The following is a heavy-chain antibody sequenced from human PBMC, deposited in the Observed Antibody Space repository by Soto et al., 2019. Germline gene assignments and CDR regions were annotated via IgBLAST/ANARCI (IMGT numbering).Heavy chain of an antibody. CDR2: ISAYNGNT. CDR1: GYTFTSYG. V-gene: IGHV1-18*01. Sequence: ASVKVSCKASGYTFTSYGISWVRQAPGQGLEWMGWISAYNGNTNYAQKLQGRVTMTTDTSTSTAYMELRSLRSDDTAVYYCARVLGYCSGGSCYGYYFDYWGQGTLVTVPQ. CDR3: ARVLGYCSGGSCYGYYFDY. D-gene: IGHD2-15*01. J-gene: IGHJ4*02.